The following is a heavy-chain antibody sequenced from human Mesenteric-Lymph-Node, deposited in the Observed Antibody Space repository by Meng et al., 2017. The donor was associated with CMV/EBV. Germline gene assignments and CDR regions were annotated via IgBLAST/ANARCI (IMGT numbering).Heavy chain of an antibody. D-gene: IGHD2-8*01. V-gene: IGHV1-2*02. CDR2: MNPSSGGT. Sequence: ASVKVSCKPSGYSFTGSYIHWVRQATGQGLEWMGWMNPSSGGTKYAQKFQGRVTMIRDTSISTAYMELSSLRSDDTAVYYCVRLGYCTKGVCYNFDYWGQGTLVTV. CDR3: VRLGYCTKGVCYNFDY. J-gene: IGHJ4*02. CDR1: GYSFTGSY.